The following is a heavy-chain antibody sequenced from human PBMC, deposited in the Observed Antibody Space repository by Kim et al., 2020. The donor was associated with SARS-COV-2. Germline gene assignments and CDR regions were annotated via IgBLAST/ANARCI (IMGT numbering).Heavy chain of an antibody. D-gene: IGHD2-2*01. J-gene: IGHJ4*02. Sequence: GGSLRLSCAASGFTFGDYAMHWVRQAPGKGLEWVSGISWNSGNIGYADSVKGRFTISRDKAKNSLYLQMNSLRAEDTALYYCAKDMRSGTTYSVDYWGQGTLVTVSS. CDR3: AKDMRSGTTYSVDY. V-gene: IGHV3-9*01. CDR1: GFTFGDYA. CDR2: ISWNSGNI.